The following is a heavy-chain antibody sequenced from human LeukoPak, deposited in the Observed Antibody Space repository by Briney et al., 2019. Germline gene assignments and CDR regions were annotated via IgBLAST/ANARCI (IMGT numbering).Heavy chain of an antibody. CDR2: ISSSSSHI. CDR3: ALGGSVVDY. D-gene: IGHD3-10*01. J-gene: IGHJ4*02. Sequence: GGSLRLSCAASGFTFSDYYMSWIRQAPGKGLEWVSYISSSSSHITSADSVKGRFTISRDNAKNSLYLQMNSLRVEDTAVYYCALGGSVVDYWGQGTLVTVSS. CDR1: GFTFSDYY. V-gene: IGHV3-11*03.